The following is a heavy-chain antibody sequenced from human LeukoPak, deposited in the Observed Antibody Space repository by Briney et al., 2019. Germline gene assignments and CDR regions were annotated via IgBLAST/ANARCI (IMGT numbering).Heavy chain of an antibody. V-gene: IGHV4-59*11. CDR2: IYYSGST. CDR1: GGSISSHY. Sequence: PSETLSLTCTVSGGSISSHYWSWIRQPPGKGLEGIGDIYYSGSTNYNPSLKSRVTISVDTSKTEISLKLSSVTAADTAVYYCARDRGGYYGSGSYRYYYYYMDVWGKGTTVTVSS. CDR3: ARDRGGYYGSGSYRYYYYYMDV. J-gene: IGHJ6*03. D-gene: IGHD3-10*01.